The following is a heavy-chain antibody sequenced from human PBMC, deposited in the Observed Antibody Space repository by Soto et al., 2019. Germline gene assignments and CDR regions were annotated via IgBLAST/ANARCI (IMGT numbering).Heavy chain of an antibody. J-gene: IGHJ4*02. D-gene: IGHD3-10*01. CDR2: ISYSGST. V-gene: IGHV4-30-4*01. Sequence: QVQLQESGPGLVKPSQTLSLTCTVSGGSISSRDYFWSWIRQPPGKGLEWIGYISYSGSTFYNPSLKSRLTISIDTSKNQFSLKLSSVTAADTAVYYCARGRGSGSYSGSVFALWGQGTLVTVSS. CDR3: ARGRGSGSYSGSVFAL. CDR1: GGSISSRDYF.